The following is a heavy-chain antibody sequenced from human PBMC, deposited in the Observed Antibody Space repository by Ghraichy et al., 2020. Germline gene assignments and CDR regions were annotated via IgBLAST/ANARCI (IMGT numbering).Heavy chain of an antibody. CDR3: AKSPRLLLWFGEPPIGFDY. Sequence: GGSLRLSCAASGFTFSSYAMSWVRQAPGKGLEWVSAISGSGGSTYYADSVKGRFTISRDNSKNTLYLQMNSLRAEDTAVYYCAKSPRLLLWFGEPPIGFDYWGQGTLVTVSS. D-gene: IGHD3-10*01. V-gene: IGHV3-23*01. CDR2: ISGSGGST. J-gene: IGHJ4*02. CDR1: GFTFSSYA.